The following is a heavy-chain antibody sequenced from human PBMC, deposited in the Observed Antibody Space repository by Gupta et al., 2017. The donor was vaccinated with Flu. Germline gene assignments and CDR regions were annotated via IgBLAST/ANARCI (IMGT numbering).Heavy chain of an antibody. V-gene: IGHV3-11*01. CDR3: ARDPQRRDGYNFDS. J-gene: IGHJ4*02. D-gene: IGHD5-12*01. Sequence: SDYYMSWIRQAPGKGLEWVSYIDKREGTTYYADSVKGRFTISRDNANNALYLKMNSLRVEDTAGDYCARDPQRRDGYNFDSWGQGTRVSVSA. CDR1: SDYY. CDR2: IDKREGTT.